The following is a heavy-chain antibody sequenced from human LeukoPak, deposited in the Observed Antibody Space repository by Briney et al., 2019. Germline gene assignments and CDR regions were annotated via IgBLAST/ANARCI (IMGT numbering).Heavy chain of an antibody. D-gene: IGHD6-19*01. CDR2: ISWNSGSI. CDR3: AKDKEQWYSSGWPDY. CDR1: GFTFDDYA. Sequence: PGRSLRLSCAASGFTFDDYAMHWVRQAPGKGLEWVSGISWNSGSIGYADSVKGRFTISRDNAKVSLYLQMNSLRAEDTALYYCAKDKEQWYSSGWPDYWGQGTLVTVSS. J-gene: IGHJ4*02. V-gene: IGHV3-9*01.